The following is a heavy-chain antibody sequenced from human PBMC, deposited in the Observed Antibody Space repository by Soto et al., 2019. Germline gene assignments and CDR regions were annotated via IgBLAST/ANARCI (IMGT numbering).Heavy chain of an antibody. D-gene: IGHD6-6*01. CDR3: ARGRGYSSWGYYYYYYMDV. CDR2: INHSGST. V-gene: IGHV4-34*01. J-gene: IGHJ6*03. CDR1: GGSFSGSY. Sequence: SETLSLTCAVYGGSFSGSYWSWIRQPPGKGLEWIGEINHSGSTNYNPSLKSRVTISVDTSKNQFSLKLSSVTAADTAVYYCARGRGYSSWGYYYYYYMDVWGKGTTVT.